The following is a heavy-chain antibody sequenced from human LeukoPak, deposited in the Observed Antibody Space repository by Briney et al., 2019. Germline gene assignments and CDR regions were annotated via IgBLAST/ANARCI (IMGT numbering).Heavy chain of an antibody. V-gene: IGHV3-30*02. CDR3: ARDRAEGATTWFDP. CDR2: IQNDGSNE. J-gene: IGHJ5*02. Sequence: GGSLRLSCAASGFTFRSYGMHWVRQAPGKGLEWVAYIQNDGSNEQYADSVKGRFSISRDSSKNILYLQMNSLRAEDTAVYYCARDRAEGATTWFDPWGQGTLVTVSS. CDR1: GFTFRSYG. D-gene: IGHD1-26*01.